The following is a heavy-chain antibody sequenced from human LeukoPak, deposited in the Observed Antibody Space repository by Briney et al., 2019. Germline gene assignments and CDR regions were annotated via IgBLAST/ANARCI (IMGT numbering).Heavy chain of an antibody. D-gene: IGHD1/OR15-1a*01. Sequence: GGSLRLSCTAPGFTFSSYSMNWVRQAPGKGLEWVSYISTSSRDIYYADSVKGRFIIPRDNAKNSLFLQLNGLRDDDTAVYYCATFPRDKQGFWGQGTLVTVSS. CDR1: GFTFSSYS. J-gene: IGHJ4*02. V-gene: IGHV3-48*02. CDR3: ATFPRDKQGF. CDR2: ISTSSRDI.